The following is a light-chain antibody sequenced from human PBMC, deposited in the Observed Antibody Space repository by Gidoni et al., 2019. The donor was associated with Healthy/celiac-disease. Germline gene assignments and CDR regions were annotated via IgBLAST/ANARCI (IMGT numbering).Light chain of an antibody. V-gene: IGKV3-11*01. CDR2: DAS. J-gene: IGKJ5*01. Sequence: EIVLTQSPATLSLSPGERATLSCGASQSASSYLAWYQQKPGQAPRLLIYDASNRATGIPARFSGSGSGTDFTLTISSLEPEDFAVYYCQQRSNWPSITFXQXTRLEIK. CDR1: QSASSY. CDR3: QQRSNWPSIT.